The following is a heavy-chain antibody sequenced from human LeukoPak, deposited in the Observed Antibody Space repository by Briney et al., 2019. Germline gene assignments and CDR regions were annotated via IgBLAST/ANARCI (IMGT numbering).Heavy chain of an antibody. CDR3: AREGNHDYGDYVLGY. Sequence: PGGPLRLSCAASGFTFSSYWMSWVRQAPGKGLEWVANIKQDGSEKYYVDSVKGRFTISRDNAKNSLYLQMNSLRAEDTAVYYCAREGNHDYGDYVLGYWGQGTLVTVSS. CDR1: GFTFSSYW. CDR2: IKQDGSEK. J-gene: IGHJ4*02. V-gene: IGHV3-7*01. D-gene: IGHD4-17*01.